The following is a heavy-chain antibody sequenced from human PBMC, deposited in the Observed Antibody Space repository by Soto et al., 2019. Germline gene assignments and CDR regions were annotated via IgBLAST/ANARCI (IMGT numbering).Heavy chain of an antibody. V-gene: IGHV1-69*01. CDR3: ASALRGYSYGYVA. D-gene: IGHD5-18*01. J-gene: IGHJ4*02. CDR2: IIPVFGRT. Sequence: QVQLVQSGAEVKKPGSSVKVSCKASGGAFTDYVVNWVRQAPGQGLEWVGGIIPVFGRTDYAQKFQGRVTITADESTSTAYMELSSLRSEDTAVFYCASALRGYSYGYVAWGQGTLVTVYS. CDR1: GGAFTDYV.